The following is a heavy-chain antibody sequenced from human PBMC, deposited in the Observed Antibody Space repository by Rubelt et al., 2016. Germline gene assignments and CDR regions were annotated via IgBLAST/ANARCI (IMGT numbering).Heavy chain of an antibody. J-gene: IGHJ4*02. CDR1: GYTFNVYY. V-gene: IGHV1-2*06. D-gene: IGHD1-14*01. CDR3: AVSYNSQWV. Sequence: QVQLVQSGAEVKKPGASVKVSCKASGYTFNVYYMHWVRQAPGQGLEWMGRINPASGGTNYAQKFQGRVTMTRDTSISTAYMQLSNRRSDDTAVYYCAVSYNSQWVWCQGTQVTVSS. CDR2: INPASGGT.